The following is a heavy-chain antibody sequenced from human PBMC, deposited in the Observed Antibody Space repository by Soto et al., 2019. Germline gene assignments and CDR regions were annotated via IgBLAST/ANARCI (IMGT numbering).Heavy chain of an antibody. J-gene: IGHJ4*02. V-gene: IGHV3-30*18. CDR1: GFTFSSYG. CDR2: ISYDGSNK. D-gene: IGHD6-19*01. CDR3: AKALGQWLALDY. Sequence: PGGSRRLSCAASGFTFSSYGMHWVRQAPGKGLEWVAVISYDGSNKYYADSVKGRFTISRDNSKNTLYLQMNSLRAEDTAVYYCAKALGQWLALDYWGQGT.